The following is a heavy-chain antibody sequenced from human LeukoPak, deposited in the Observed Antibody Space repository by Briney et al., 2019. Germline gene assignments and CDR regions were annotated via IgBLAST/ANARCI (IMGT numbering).Heavy chain of an antibody. J-gene: IGHJ3*02. CDR3: ASPGSDSSGGAFDI. CDR2: IYYSGST. D-gene: IGHD3-22*01. V-gene: IGHV4-39*01. CDR1: GGSISSSSYY. Sequence: SETLSLTCTVSGGSISSSSYYWGWIRQPPGKGLEWIGSIYYSGSTYYNPPLKSRVTISVDTSKNQFSLKLTSVTAADTAVYYCASPGSDSSGGAFDIWGQGTMVTVSS.